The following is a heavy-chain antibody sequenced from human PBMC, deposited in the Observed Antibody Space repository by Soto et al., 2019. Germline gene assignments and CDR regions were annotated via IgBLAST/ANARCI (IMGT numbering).Heavy chain of an antibody. V-gene: IGHV1-18*01. CDR1: GYTFTSYG. CDR3: ARDKDRLQLGGNYYYGMDV. D-gene: IGHD5-12*01. CDR2: ISAYNGNT. Sequence: ASVKVSCKASGYTFTSYGISWVRQAPGQGLEWMGWISAYNGNTNYAQKFQGRVTITADESTSTAYMELTSLRSEDTAVYYCARDKDRLQLGGNYYYGMDVWGQGTTVTVSS. J-gene: IGHJ6*02.